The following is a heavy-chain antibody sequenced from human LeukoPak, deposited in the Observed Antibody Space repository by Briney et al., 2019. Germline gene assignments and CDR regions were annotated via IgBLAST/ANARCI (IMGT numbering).Heavy chain of an antibody. CDR1: GYTFTSYD. D-gene: IGHD2-2*02. V-gene: IGHV1-8*01. J-gene: IGHJ3*02. CDR2: MNPNSGNT. CDR3: ARVRGGDLRSGVPAAIRDAFDI. Sequence: ASVKVSCKASGYTFTSYDINWVRQATGQGLEWMGWMNPNSGNTGYAQKFQGRVTMTRNTSISTAYMELSSLRSEDTAVYYCARVRGGDLRSGVPAAIRDAFDIWGQGTMVTVSS.